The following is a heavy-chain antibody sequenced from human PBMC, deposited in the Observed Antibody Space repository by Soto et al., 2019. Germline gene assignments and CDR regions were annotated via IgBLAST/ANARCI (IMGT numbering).Heavy chain of an antibody. V-gene: IGHV4-31*03. CDR2: IYYSGST. CDR3: ARDGSSGYDFDY. D-gene: IGHD3-22*01. CDR1: GGSISSGGYY. J-gene: IGHJ4*02. Sequence: QVQLQESGPGLVKPSQTLSLTCTVSGGSISSGGYYWSWIRQHPGKGLEWIGYIYYSGSTYYNPSLESRVTISVDTSKNQFSLKLSSVTAADTAVYYCARDGSSGYDFDYWGQGTLVTVSS.